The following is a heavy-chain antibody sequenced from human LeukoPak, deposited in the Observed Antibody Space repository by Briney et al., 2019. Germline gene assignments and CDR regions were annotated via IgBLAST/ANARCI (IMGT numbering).Heavy chain of an antibody. CDR1: GFAFSDYD. D-gene: IGHD1-1*01. J-gene: IGHJ6*03. CDR3: AKRRGLEPLYYYYMDV. CDR2: ISSTNRTI. V-gene: IGHV3-48*01. Sequence: GGSLRLSCAASGFAFSDYDMNWFRQAPGKGLEWVSSISSTNRTIFYADSVKGRFTISRDNAKNSLFLQMNSLRAEDTAVYYCAKRRGLEPLYYYYMDVWGKGTTVTVSS.